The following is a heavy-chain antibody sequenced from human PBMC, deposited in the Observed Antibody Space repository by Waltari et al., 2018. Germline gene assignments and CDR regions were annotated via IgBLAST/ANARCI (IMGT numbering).Heavy chain of an antibody. J-gene: IGHJ4*02. CDR2: ISYDGSNK. CDR3: ARGLRTAYFDY. V-gene: IGHV3-30-3*01. D-gene: IGHD4-17*01. CDR1: GFPFSSYA. Sequence: QVQLVESGGGVVQPGRSLRLSCAASGFPFSSYAMPWVRQAPGKGLEWVAVISYDGSNKYYADSVKGRFTISRDNSKNTLYLQMNSLRAEDTAVYYCARGLRTAYFDYWGQGTLVTVSS.